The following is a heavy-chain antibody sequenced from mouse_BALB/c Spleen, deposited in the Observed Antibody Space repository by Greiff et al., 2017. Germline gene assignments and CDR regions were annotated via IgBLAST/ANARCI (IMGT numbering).Heavy chain of an antibody. Sequence: EVQRVESGGGLVQPGGSRKLSCAASGFTFSSFGMHWVRQAPEKGLEWVAYISSGSSTIYYADTVKGRFTISRDNPKNTLFLQMTSLRSEDTAMYYCARSSIYYYGSSYVDYAMDYWGQGTSVTVSS. D-gene: IGHD1-1*01. CDR3: ARSSIYYYGSSYVDYAMDY. CDR2: ISSGSSTI. V-gene: IGHV5-17*02. J-gene: IGHJ4*01. CDR1: GFTFSSFG.